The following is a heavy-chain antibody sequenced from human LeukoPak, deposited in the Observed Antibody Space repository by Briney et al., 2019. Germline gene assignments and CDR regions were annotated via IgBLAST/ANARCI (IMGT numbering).Heavy chain of an antibody. V-gene: IGHV1-69*13. CDR3: ASGVGYYSDILDY. CDR2: LIPIFGTT. D-gene: IGHD1-26*01. J-gene: IGHJ4*02. Sequence: SVKVSCKASGGPFSSYSISWVRQAPGLGLEWMGALIPIFGTTYYAQTFQGRVTITADESATTAYMELSSLRSEGTAVYYCASGVGYYSDILDYWGQGTLVTVSS. CDR1: GGPFSSYS.